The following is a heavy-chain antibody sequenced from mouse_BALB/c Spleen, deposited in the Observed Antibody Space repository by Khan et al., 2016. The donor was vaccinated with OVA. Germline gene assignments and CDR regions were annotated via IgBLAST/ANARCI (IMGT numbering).Heavy chain of an antibody. J-gene: IGHJ3*01. V-gene: IGHV5-6*01. D-gene: IGHD4-1*01. Sequence: EVELVESGGDLVKPGGSLKLSCAASGFTFSNYGMSWVRQIPVKRLEWVATINSDGTYTYYPDSVKGRFTISRNNAKNTLYLEMSSLKSEDTAMYSCASHVTGAFAYWGQGTLVTVSA. CDR2: INSDGTYT. CDR3: ASHVTGAFAY. CDR1: GFTFSNYG.